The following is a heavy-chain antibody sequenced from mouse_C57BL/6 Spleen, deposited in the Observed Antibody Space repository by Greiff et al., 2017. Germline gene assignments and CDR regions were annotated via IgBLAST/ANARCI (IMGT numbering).Heavy chain of an antibody. D-gene: IGHD2-14*01. J-gene: IGHJ2*01. CDR3: ARKRGDRYFDY. Sequence: DVKLVESGGDLVKPGGSLKLSCAASGFTFSSYGLSWVRQTPDKRLEWVATISSGGSYTYYPDIVKGRFTISRENAKNTQYLQMSSLKSEETAMYYCARKRGDRYFDYWGQGTTLTVAS. CDR1: GFTFSSYG. V-gene: IGHV5-6*02. CDR2: ISSGGSYT.